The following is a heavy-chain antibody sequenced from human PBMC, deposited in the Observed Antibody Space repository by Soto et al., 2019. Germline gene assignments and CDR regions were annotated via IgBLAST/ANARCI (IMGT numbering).Heavy chain of an antibody. CDR2: IYYSGPS. V-gene: IGHV4-61*01. CDR3: ARGYSHYAH. J-gene: IGHJ4*02. D-gene: IGHD4-4*01. Sequence: SLTCTVSGGSVSRDSNFWSWIRQPPGKGLEWIGYIYYSGPSRYNPSLESRVTISIDSSKNQVSLTLTSVTAADTAVYYCARGYSHYAHWGRGTLVTVSS. CDR1: GGSVSRDSNF.